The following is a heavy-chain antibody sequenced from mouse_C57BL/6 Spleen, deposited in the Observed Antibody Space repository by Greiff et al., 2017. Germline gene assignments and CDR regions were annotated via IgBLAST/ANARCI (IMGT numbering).Heavy chain of an antibody. V-gene: IGHV1-61*01. CDR3: ARGGSSCGAMDY. J-gene: IGHJ4*01. D-gene: IGHD1-1*01. CDR1: GYTFTSYW. Sequence: QVQLQQPGAELVRPGSSVKLSCKASGYTFTSYWMDWVKQRPGQGLEWIGNIYPSDSETHYNQKFKDKATLTVDKSSSTTYMQLSSLTSEDSAVYYCARGGSSCGAMDYWGQGTSVTVSS. CDR2: IYPSDSET.